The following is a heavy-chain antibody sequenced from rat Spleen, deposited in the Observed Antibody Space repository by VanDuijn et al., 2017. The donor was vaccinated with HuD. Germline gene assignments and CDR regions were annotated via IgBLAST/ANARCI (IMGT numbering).Heavy chain of an antibody. J-gene: IGHJ2*01. Sequence: EVQLVESGGGLVQPGRSMKLSCAASGFTFSNYYMAWVRQAPTKGLEWVASISTGGGNTYYRDSVKGRFTISRDNAKSTLYLQMDSLRSEDTATYYCARCGMYTTDYYYDWGQGVMVTVSS. V-gene: IGHV5-25*01. CDR3: ARCGMYTTDYYYD. CDR1: GFTFSNYY. D-gene: IGHD1-6*01. CDR2: ISTGGGNT.